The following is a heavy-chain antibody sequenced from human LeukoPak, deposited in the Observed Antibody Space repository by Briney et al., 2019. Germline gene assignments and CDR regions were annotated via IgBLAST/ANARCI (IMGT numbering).Heavy chain of an antibody. D-gene: IGHD3-16*01. CDR3: ARVPGGHRAFDI. CDR1: GFTVSNSY. CDR2: IYNSGTT. Sequence: GGSLRLSCAASGFTVSNSYMAWVRQAPGKGLEWVSFIYNSGTTSHADSVKGRFTISRDNSKNTLYLQMNSLRAEDTAVYYCARVPGGHRAFDIWGQGTMVTVSS. V-gene: IGHV3-66*03. J-gene: IGHJ3*02.